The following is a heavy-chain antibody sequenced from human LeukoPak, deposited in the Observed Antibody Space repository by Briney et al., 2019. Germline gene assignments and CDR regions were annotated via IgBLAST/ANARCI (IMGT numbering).Heavy chain of an antibody. CDR2: ISGSGGST. J-gene: IGHJ4*02. CDR1: GFTFSSYA. V-gene: IGHV3-23*01. CDR3: AKDGLYSYGLAPIDY. Sequence: GGSLRLSCAASGFTFSSYAMSWVRQAPGKGLEWVSAISGSGGSTYYADSVKGRFTISRDNSKNTLYLQMNSLRAEDTAVYYCAKDGLYSYGLAPIDYWGQGTLVTVSS. D-gene: IGHD5-18*01.